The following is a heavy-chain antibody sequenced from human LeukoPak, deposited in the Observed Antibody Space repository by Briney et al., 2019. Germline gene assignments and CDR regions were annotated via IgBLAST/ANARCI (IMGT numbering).Heavy chain of an antibody. CDR3: ARGRDGYNSGYFDL. J-gene: IGHJ2*01. Sequence: GASVKVSCKASGYTFTVYDINWVRQAIGQGLEWMGWMTPNSGYTGYAQKFQGRVTITRNTSITTAYMELSSLRFEDTAVYYCARGRDGYNSGYFDLWGRGTLVTVSS. D-gene: IGHD5-24*01. CDR2: MTPNSGYT. CDR1: GYTFTVYD. V-gene: IGHV1-8*03.